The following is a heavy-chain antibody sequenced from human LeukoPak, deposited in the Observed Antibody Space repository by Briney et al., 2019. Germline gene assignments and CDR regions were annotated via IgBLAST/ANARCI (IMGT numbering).Heavy chain of an antibody. CDR2: ISYDGSNK. CDR3: AKDLGDNNVNWFDP. V-gene: IGHV3-30*18. CDR1: GFTFSSYG. Sequence: GGSLRLSCAASGFTFSSYGMHWVRQAPGKGLEWVAVISYDGSNKYYADSVKGRFTISRDNSKNTLYLQMNSLRAEDTAVYYCAKDLGDNNVNWFDPWGQGTLVTVSS. D-gene: IGHD2-21*02. J-gene: IGHJ5*02.